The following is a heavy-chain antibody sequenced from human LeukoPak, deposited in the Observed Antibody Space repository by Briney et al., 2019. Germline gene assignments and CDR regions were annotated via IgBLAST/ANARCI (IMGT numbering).Heavy chain of an antibody. CDR2: ISGSGGST. V-gene: IGHV3-23*01. Sequence: GGSLRLSCAASGFTFSSYTMSWVRQAPGKGLEWVSAISGSGGSTYYADSVKGRFTISRDNSKNTLYLQMNSLRAEDTAVYYCAKDSYGGNSPYYFDYWGQGTLVTVSS. J-gene: IGHJ4*02. D-gene: IGHD4-23*01. CDR3: AKDSYGGNSPYYFDY. CDR1: GFTFSSYT.